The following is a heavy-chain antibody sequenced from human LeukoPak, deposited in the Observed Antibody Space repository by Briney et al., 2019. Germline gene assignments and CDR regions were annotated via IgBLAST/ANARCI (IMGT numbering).Heavy chain of an antibody. J-gene: IGHJ4*02. V-gene: IGHV1-18*01. CDR2: ISAYNGNT. CDR1: GYTFTSYG. CDR3: AREIRYYDSSGFYYTFDY. D-gene: IGHD3-22*01. Sequence: SVKVSCKASGYTFTSYGISWVRQAPGQGHEWMGWISAYNGNTNYAQKLQGRVTMTTDTSTSTAYMERRSLRSDDTAVYYCAREIRYYDSSGFYYTFDYWGQGTLLTVSS.